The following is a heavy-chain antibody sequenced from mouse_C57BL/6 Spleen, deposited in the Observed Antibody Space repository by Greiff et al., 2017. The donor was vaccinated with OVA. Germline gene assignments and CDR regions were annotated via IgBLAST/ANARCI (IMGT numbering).Heavy chain of an antibody. V-gene: IGHV10-1*01. CDR2: IRSKSNNYAT. CDR1: GFSFNTYA. Sequence: DVLLVASGGGLVQPKGSLKLSCAASGFSFNTYAMNWVRQAPGKGLEWVARIRSKSNNYATYYADSVKDRFTISRDDSESMLYLQMNNLKTEDTAMYYCVRPGYGSSYWYFDVWGTGTTVTVSS. CDR3: VRPGYGSSYWYFDV. J-gene: IGHJ1*03. D-gene: IGHD1-1*01.